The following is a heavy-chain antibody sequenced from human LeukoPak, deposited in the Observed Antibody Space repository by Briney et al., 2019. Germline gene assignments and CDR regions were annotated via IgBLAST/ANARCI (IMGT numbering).Heavy chain of an antibody. CDR2: IYHSGST. CDR1: GGSISSSNW. CDR3: ARHDALRYFGV. J-gene: IGHJ4*02. D-gene: IGHD3-9*01. Sequence: SGTLSLTCAVSGGSISSSNWWSWVRQPPGKGLEWIGEIYHSGSTNYNPSLKSRVTISVDTSKNQFSLKLSSVTAADTAVYYCARHDALRYFGVWGQGTLVTVSS. V-gene: IGHV4-4*02.